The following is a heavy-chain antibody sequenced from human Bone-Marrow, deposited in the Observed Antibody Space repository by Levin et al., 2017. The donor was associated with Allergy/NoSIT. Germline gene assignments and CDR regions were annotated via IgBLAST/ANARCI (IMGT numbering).Heavy chain of an antibody. CDR3: TRGPYCSGGRCPGAFDY. V-gene: IGHV3-72*01. Sequence: GGSLRLSCAASGFTFSDHYMDWVRQAPGKGLEWLARTRSKGHSYSTEYAAFVKGRFSISRDASKTSLYLQMNSLKTEDTAVYYCTRGPYCSGGRCPGAFDYWGQGTLVTVSS. J-gene: IGHJ4*02. CDR1: GFTFSDHY. CDR2: TRSKGHSYST. D-gene: IGHD2-15*01.